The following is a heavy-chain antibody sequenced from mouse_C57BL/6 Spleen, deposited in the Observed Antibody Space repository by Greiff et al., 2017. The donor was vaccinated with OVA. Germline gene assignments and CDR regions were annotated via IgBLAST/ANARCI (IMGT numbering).Heavy chain of an antibody. D-gene: IGHD1-1*01. CDR2: IYPGSGST. CDR3: ARGVVEDWYFDV. J-gene: IGHJ1*03. Sequence: VQLQQPGAELVKPGASVKMSCKASGYTFTSYWITWVKQRPGQGLEWIGDIYPGSGSTNYNEKFKSKATLTVDTSSSTAYMQLSSLTSEDSAVYYCARGVVEDWYFDVWGTGTTVTVSS. CDR1: GYTFTSYW. V-gene: IGHV1-55*01.